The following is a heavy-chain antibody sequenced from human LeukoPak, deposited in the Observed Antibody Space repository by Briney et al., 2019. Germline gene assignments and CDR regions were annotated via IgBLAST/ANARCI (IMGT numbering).Heavy chain of an antibody. Sequence: PGGSLRLSCAASGFTFTSFPMSWVRQAPGKGLEWVSAISGSGGSTCYADSVKGRFTISRDNSKNTLYLQMNSLRAEDTAVYYCAKDEYYYDSSGYILDYWGQGTLVTVSS. J-gene: IGHJ4*02. D-gene: IGHD3-22*01. V-gene: IGHV3-23*01. CDR2: ISGSGGST. CDR3: AKDEYYYDSSGYILDY. CDR1: GFTFTSFP.